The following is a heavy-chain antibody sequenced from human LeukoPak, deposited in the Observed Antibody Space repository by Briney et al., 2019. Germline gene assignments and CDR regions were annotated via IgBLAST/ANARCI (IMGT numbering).Heavy chain of an antibody. D-gene: IGHD5-12*01. J-gene: IGHJ4*02. Sequence: GASVKVSCKASGYTFTGYCMHWVRQAPGQGLEWMGWINPNSGGTNYAQKFQGRVTMTRDTSISTAYMELSSLRSEDTAVYYCARSDIVDYYFDYWGQGTLVTVSS. CDR3: ARSDIVDYYFDY. CDR1: GYTFTGYC. CDR2: INPNSGGT. V-gene: IGHV1-2*02.